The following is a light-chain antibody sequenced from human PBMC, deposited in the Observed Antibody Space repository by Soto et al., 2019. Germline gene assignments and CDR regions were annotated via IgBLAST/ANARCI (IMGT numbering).Light chain of an antibody. J-gene: IGKJ1*01. CDR2: GAS. V-gene: IGKV3-15*01. CDR3: QQYHNWPPGPWT. CDR1: QSISSN. Sequence: EMVMTQSPATLSVSPGEKATLSCRTSQSISSNLAWYQQKPGQAPRLLIYGASTRATDIPARFSGSGSGTDFTLTISSLQSEDFAVYYCQQYHNWPPGPWTFGQGTKVEIK.